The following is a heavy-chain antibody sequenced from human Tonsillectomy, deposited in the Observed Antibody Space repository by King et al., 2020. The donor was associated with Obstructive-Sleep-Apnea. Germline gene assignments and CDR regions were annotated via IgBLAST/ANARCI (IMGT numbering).Heavy chain of an antibody. V-gene: IGHV2-5*02. J-gene: IGHJ4*02. CDR1: GFSLSTSEVG. CDR3: AYRRPKTYYFDY. Sequence: TLKESGPTLVKPTQTLTLTCTFSGFSLSTSEVGVGWIRQPPGKALEWLALIYWDDDKRYSPSLKNRLTITKNTSKKQVVLTMTNMDPVDTATYYCAYRRPKTYYFDYWGQGTLVTVSS. CDR2: IYWDDDK.